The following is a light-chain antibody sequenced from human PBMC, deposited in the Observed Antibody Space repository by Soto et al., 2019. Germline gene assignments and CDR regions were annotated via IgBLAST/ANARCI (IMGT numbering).Light chain of an antibody. V-gene: IGKV3-20*01. CDR2: GAS. CDR1: QSVSSSY. J-gene: IGKJ4*01. Sequence: EIVLTQSPGTLSLSPGERATLSCRASQSVSSSYFAWYQQKPGQAPRLLIYGASTRATGIPDRFSGSGSGTDFTFTISILEPEDFAVYYCQQYGSSRLTFGGGTKVDIK. CDR3: QQYGSSRLT.